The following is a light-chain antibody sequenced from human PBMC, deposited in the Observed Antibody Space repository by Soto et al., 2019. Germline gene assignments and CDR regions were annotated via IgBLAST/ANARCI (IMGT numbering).Light chain of an antibody. CDR2: GAS. CDR1: QSFSSSY. CDR3: QQYNNWPSWT. Sequence: ESLLTQSPATRSFSTGEISTLSFRASQSFSSSYLSWYQQKPGQAPRLLIYGASTRATGIPARFSGSGSGTEFTLTISSLQSEDFAVYYCQQYNNWPSWTFGQGTKVDIK. J-gene: IGKJ1*01. V-gene: IGKV3D-7*01.